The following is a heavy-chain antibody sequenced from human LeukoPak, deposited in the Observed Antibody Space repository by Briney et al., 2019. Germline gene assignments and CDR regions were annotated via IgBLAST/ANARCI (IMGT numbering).Heavy chain of an antibody. J-gene: IGHJ5*02. Sequence: GGSLRLSCAASGFTFSTYWMHWVRQAPGKGLVWVSRIKSDGSSTSYADSAKGRFIISRDNAKNTLYLQMNSLRAEDTAVYYCAREYGFGSGSYYPWGQGTLVIVSS. CDR3: AREYGFGSGSYYP. CDR2: IKSDGSST. V-gene: IGHV3-74*01. D-gene: IGHD3-10*01. CDR1: GFTFSTYW.